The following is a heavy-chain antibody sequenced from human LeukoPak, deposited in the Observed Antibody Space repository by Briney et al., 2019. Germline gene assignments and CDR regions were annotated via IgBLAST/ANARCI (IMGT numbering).Heavy chain of an antibody. CDR3: ARETYYYRLGYYYYYMDV. Sequence: GGSLRLSCAASGFTFSSYWMSWVRQAPGKGLEWVANIKQDGSEKYYVDSVKGRFTISRDNAKNSLYLQMNSLRAEDTAVYYCARETYYYRLGYYYYYMDVWGKGTTVPSP. CDR2: IKQDGSEK. J-gene: IGHJ6*03. V-gene: IGHV3-7*01. CDR1: GFTFSSYW. D-gene: IGHD3-10*01.